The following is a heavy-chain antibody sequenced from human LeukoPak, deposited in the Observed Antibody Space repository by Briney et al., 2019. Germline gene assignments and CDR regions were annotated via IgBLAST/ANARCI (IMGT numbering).Heavy chain of an antibody. Sequence: PGRSLRLSCAASGFTFSGYGMHWVRQAPGKGLEWVAVIWYDGSNKYYADSVKGRFTISRDTSKNTLYLQMNSLRAEDTAVYYCARDLEGSGSHDLYYYYGMDVWGQGTTVTVSS. D-gene: IGHD3-10*01. CDR2: IWYDGSNK. CDR3: ARDLEGSGSHDLYYYYGMDV. CDR1: GFTFSGYG. J-gene: IGHJ6*02. V-gene: IGHV3-33*01.